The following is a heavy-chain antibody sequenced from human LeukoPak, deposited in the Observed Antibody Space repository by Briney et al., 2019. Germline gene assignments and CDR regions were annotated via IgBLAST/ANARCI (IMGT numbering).Heavy chain of an antibody. CDR2: INHSGST. Sequence: SETLSLTCAVYGGSFSGYYWSWIRQPPGKGLEWIGEINHSGSTNYNPSLKSRVTISVDTSKSQFSLKLSSVTAADTAVYYCARALDTAMADDDYWGQGTLVTVSS. D-gene: IGHD5-18*01. CDR3: ARALDTAMADDDY. CDR1: GGSFSGYY. J-gene: IGHJ4*02. V-gene: IGHV4-34*01.